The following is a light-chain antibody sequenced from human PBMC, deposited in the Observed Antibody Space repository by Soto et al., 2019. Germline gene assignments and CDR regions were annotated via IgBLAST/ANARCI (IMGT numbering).Light chain of an antibody. V-gene: IGKV3-20*01. J-gene: IGKJ3*01. CDR1: ESVSGSY. CDR2: DAS. Sequence: VLTQSPCTLSLSPGDRAALSCRASESVSGSYIAWYQQKVGQAPRLLIYDASNRATGIPARFSGSGSGTDFTLTISRLEPEDFAVYYCQQSATFGPGTKVDIK. CDR3: QQSAT.